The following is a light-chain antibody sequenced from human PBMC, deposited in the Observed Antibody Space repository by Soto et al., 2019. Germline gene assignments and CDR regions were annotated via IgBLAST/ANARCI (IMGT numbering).Light chain of an antibody. CDR3: QQYNNWLPLT. V-gene: IGKV3-15*01. J-gene: IGKJ4*01. Sequence: EIVMTQSPATRSVSPGERATLPCRASQTVSNNLAWYQQKPGQTPRLLIYGASTRATGIPARFSGSGSGTEFTLTVSSMQSEDFAVYYCQQYNNWLPLTFGGGSKVEIK. CDR1: QTVSNN. CDR2: GAS.